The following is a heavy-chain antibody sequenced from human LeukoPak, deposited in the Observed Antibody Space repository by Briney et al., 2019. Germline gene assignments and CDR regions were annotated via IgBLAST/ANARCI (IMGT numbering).Heavy chain of an antibody. CDR2: IIPIFGTA. CDR3: ARGGSSSPSPLYGMDV. V-gene: IGHV1-69*13. CDR1: GGTFSSYA. Sequence: SVKVSCKASGGTFSSYAISWVRQATGQRLEWMGGIIPIFGTANYAQKFQGRVTITAHESTSTAYLELSSLRSEDTAVYYCARGGSSSPSPLYGMDVWGQGTTATVSS. D-gene: IGHD6-13*01. J-gene: IGHJ6*02.